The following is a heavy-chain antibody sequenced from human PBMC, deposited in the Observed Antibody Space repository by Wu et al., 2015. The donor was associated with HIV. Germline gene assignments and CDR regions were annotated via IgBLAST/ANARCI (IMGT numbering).Heavy chain of an antibody. CDR2: LIPMYGTA. Sequence: QVHLLQSGAEVKKSGSSVRVSCKASGATFSSYALSWVRQAPGQGLEWMGRLIPMYGTADYAQKFQGRVTITADVSTNTAYMVVSSLTSDDTAVYYCARDRSDYLDSRGHDPLDIWGQGT. CDR3: ARDRSDYLDSRGHDPLDI. J-gene: IGHJ3*02. V-gene: IGHV1-69*13. CDR1: GATFSSYA. D-gene: IGHD3-10*01.